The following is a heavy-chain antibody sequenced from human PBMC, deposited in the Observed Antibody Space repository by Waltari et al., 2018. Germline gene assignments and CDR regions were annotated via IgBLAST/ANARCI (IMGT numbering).Heavy chain of an antibody. J-gene: IGHJ5*02. CDR1: GSSFTNYA. CDR3: AREYCSSTSCYSNWFDP. V-gene: IGHV7-4-1*02. Sequence: QVHLVQSGSEWKKPGASVKVSCKAYGSSFTNYAINWVGQAPGQGLELMGWITTNTENPTYTQCFTRRFVFSLDTSVSTAYLQINDLKAEDTAIYYCAREYCSSTSCYSNWFDPWGQGTLVTVSS. CDR2: ITTNTENP. D-gene: IGHD2-2*01.